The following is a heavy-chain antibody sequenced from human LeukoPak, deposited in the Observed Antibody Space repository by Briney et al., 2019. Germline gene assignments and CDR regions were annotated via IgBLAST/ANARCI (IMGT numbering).Heavy chain of an antibody. D-gene: IGHD5-18*01. CDR1: GFTLSSYA. Sequence: PGGSLRLFCAASGFTLSSYAMLCVRQAPGKGLVWVADISYDGSNKYYADSVKGRFTISRDNSKNTLYLQMNSLRAEDTAVYYCARDFYALSEGVQGHGYSYGYFGPPPRSRTRYYFDYWGQGTLVTVSS. CDR2: ISYDGSNK. J-gene: IGHJ4*02. V-gene: IGHV3-30*04. CDR3: ARDFYALSEGVQGHGYSYGYFGPPPRSRTRYYFDY.